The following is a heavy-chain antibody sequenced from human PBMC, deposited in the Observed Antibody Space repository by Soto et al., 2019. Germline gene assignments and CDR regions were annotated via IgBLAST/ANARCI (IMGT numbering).Heavy chain of an antibody. CDR2: ISFDESNE. CDR1: GFTFSSYD. CDR3: AKSNGGNVMYKWFDP. J-gene: IGHJ5*02. Sequence: HPGGSLRLSCAASGFTFSSYDMLWVRQAPGKGLEWVAVISFDESNEYYADSVKGRFTISRDNSKNTLYLQMNSLRAEDTAVYYCAKSNGGNVMYKWFDPWGQGTLVTVSS. V-gene: IGHV3-30*18. D-gene: IGHD2-15*01.